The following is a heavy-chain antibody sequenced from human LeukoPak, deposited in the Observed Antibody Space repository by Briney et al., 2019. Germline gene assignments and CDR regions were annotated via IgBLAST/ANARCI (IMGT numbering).Heavy chain of an antibody. D-gene: IGHD6-13*01. CDR1: GGSISSSSYY. CDR2: IYYSGST. V-gene: IGHV4-39*07. CDR3: VRADLKIAAAGSYFDY. Sequence: SETLSLTCTVSGGSISSSSYYWGWIRQPPGKGLEWIGSIYYSGSTYYNPSLKSRVTISVDTSKNQFSLKLRSVTAADTAVYYCVRADLKIAAAGSYFDYWGQGTLVSVSS. J-gene: IGHJ4*02.